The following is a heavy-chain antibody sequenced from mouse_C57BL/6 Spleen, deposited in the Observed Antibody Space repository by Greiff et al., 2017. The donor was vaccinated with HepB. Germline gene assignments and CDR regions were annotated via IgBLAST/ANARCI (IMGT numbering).Heavy chain of an antibody. CDR1: GFTFSSYA. J-gene: IGHJ1*03. CDR3: TREEGYSNWYFDV. Sequence: EVMLVESGEGLVKPGGSLKLSCAASGFTFSSYAMSWVRQTPEKRLEWVAYISSGGDYIYYADTVKGRFTISRDNARNTLYLQMSSLKSEDTAMYYCTREEGYSNWYFDVLGTGTTVTVSS. CDR2: ISSGGDYI. V-gene: IGHV5-9-1*02. D-gene: IGHD2-5*01.